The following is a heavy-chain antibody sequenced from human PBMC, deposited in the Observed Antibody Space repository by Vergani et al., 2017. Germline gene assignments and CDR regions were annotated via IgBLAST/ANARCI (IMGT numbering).Heavy chain of an antibody. CDR3: ARERIFGVVSGWFDP. V-gene: IGHV1-2*02. CDR1: GYTFTGYY. CDR2: INPNSGGT. Sequence: QVQLVQSGAEVKKPGASVKVSCKASGYTFTGYYMHWVRQAPGQGLEWMGWINPNSGGTNYAQKFQGRVTMTRDTSISPAYMELSRLRSDDTAVYYCARERIFGVVSGWFDPWGQGTLVTVSS. J-gene: IGHJ5*02. D-gene: IGHD3-3*01.